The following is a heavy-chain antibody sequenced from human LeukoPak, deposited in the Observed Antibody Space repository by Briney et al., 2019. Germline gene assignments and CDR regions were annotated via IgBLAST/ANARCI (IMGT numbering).Heavy chain of an antibody. CDR2: ISGSGGST. V-gene: IGHV3-23*01. CDR3: AKSAAGAFDY. Sequence: GGSLRLSCKASGFTLGDYAMSWFRQAPGKGLEWVSAISGSGGSTYYADSVKGRFTISRDNAKNSLYLQMNSLRAEDMALYYCAKSAAGAFDYWGQGTLVTVSS. J-gene: IGHJ4*02. CDR1: GFTLGDYA. D-gene: IGHD6-19*01.